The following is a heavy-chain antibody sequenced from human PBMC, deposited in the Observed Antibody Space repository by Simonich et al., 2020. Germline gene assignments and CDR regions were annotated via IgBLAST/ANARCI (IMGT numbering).Heavy chain of an antibody. CDR1: GFPFSSCA. D-gene: IGHD2-21*02. Sequence: QVQLVESGGGVVQPGRSMRLSCAASGFPFSSCAMHWVRQAPGKGLEWVAVIAYDGSNKYYADFVKGRFTISRDNSKNTLYRQMNSLRAEDTAVYYCARDGERYCGGDCYSYFDYWGQGTLFTVSS. V-gene: IGHV3-30*07. CDR3: ARDGERYCGGDCYSYFDY. J-gene: IGHJ4*02. CDR2: IAYDGSNK.